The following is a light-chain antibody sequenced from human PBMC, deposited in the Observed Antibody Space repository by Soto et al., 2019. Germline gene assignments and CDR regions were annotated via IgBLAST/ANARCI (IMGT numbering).Light chain of an antibody. Sequence: QAVVTQEPSLTVSPGGTVTLTCGSSTGAVTSGHYPYWFQQKPGQAPRTLIYDTSNKHSWTPARFSGSLLGGKAALTLSGAQPEDEAEYYCLLSFSGARHAVFAGGTQLTVL. CDR1: TGAVTSGHY. CDR2: DTS. J-gene: IGLJ7*01. V-gene: IGLV7-46*01. CDR3: LLSFSGARHAV.